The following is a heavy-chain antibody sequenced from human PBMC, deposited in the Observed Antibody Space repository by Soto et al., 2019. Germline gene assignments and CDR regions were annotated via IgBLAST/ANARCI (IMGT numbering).Heavy chain of an antibody. D-gene: IGHD3-10*01. CDR1: GFTVSSNY. Sequence: EVQLVETGGGLIQPGGSLRLSCAASGFTVSSNYMSWVRQAPGKGLDWVSVIYSGGSTYYEDAGKGRFNISRENSRNTLYIQMNSLGDEGAAVYECATGWYYYKSCVYGVQGTLVAVSS. V-gene: IGHV3-53*05. CDR2: IYSGGST. CDR3: ATGWYYYKSCVY. J-gene: IGHJ4*02.